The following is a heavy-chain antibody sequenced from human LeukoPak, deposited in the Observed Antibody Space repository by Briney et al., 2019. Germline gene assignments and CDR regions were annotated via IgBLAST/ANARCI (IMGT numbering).Heavy chain of an antibody. V-gene: IGHV3-13*01. Sequence: GGSLRLSCAASGFTFSSYDMHWVRQTAGKGLEWVSAIGTLGDTYYPESVKGRFTISRENARDSLYLQMNSLRAGDTAVYYCARASGCGSGSCNLHLGFYYGMDVWGQGTTVTVSS. CDR3: ARASGCGSGSCNLHLGFYYGMDV. D-gene: IGHD2-15*01. CDR2: IGTLGDT. J-gene: IGHJ6*02. CDR1: GFTFSSYD.